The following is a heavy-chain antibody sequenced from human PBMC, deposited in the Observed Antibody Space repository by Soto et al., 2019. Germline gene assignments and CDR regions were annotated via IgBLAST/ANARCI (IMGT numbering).Heavy chain of an antibody. D-gene: IGHD6-13*01. Sequence: XVRVSFTASGYNVTSYVIHSVRHATGQGLEWMGWMNPNSGNTGYAQKFQGRVTMTRNTSISTAYMELSSLRSEDTAVYYCARGPGSWYYYYMDVWGKGTTVTVSS. CDR2: MNPNSGNT. V-gene: IGHV1-8*01. CDR3: ARGPGSWYYYYMDV. J-gene: IGHJ6*03. CDR1: GYNVTSYV.